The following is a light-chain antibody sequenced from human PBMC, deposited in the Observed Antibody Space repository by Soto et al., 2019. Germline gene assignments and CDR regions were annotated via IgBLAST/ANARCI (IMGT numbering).Light chain of an antibody. J-gene: IGKJ5*01. V-gene: IGKV3-15*01. CDR2: GAS. CDR1: QSVSSN. Sequence: VVTRAPGTLSLSPVERATLSCRASQSVSSNLAWYQQKPGQAPRLLIYGASTRATGIPARFSGSGSGTEFTLTISCLQSEDFAVYYCQQYNNWLLITFGQVTRLEIK. CDR3: QQYNNWLLIT.